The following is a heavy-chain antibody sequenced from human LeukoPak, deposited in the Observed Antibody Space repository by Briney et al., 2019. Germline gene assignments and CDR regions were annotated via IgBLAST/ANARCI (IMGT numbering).Heavy chain of an antibody. D-gene: IGHD4-17*01. Sequence: SETLSLTCAVYGGSFSGYYWSWIRQPPGKGLEWIGEINHSGSTNYNPSLKSRVTISVDTSKNQFSLKLSSVTATDTAVYYCARGRTTYDYWGQGTLVTVSS. CDR1: GGSFSGYY. CDR3: ARGRTTYDY. CDR2: INHSGST. V-gene: IGHV4-34*01. J-gene: IGHJ4*02.